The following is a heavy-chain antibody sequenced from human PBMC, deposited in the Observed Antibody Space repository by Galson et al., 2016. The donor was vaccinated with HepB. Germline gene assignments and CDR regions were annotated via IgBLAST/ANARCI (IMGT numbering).Heavy chain of an antibody. J-gene: IGHJ5*02. Sequence: TLSLTCNVSGGSISSGRYFWGWVRQPPGKGLEWIGFIDYRWNTPYNPSLNSRVTISADTPKNLFSLKLGSVTAADTAVYYCASQYSRLFDPWGQGTLVTVSS. CDR3: ASQYSRLFDP. CDR1: GGSISSGRYF. V-gene: IGHV4-31*03. D-gene: IGHD3-22*01. CDR2: IDYRWNT.